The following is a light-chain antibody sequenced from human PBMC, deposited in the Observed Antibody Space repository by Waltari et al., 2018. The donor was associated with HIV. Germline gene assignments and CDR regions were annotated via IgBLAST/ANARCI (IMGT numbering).Light chain of an antibody. V-gene: IGKV3-11*01. Sequence: EIVLTQSPATLSLSPGERATLSCRASQSVSNYLAWYQHKPGQAPRLLIYGASSRATGIPASFSGSGSGTDFTLTISSLEPGDFAVYYCQQRSNWPITFGQGTRLEIK. CDR3: QQRSNWPIT. CDR1: QSVSNY. J-gene: IGKJ5*01. CDR2: GAS.